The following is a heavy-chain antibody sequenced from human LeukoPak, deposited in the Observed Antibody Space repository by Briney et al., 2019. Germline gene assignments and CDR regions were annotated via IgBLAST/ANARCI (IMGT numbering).Heavy chain of an antibody. CDR2: INPNSGGT. CDR1: GYTFTGYY. J-gene: IGHJ5*02. Sequence: ASVKVSCKASGYTFTGYYMHWVRQAPGQGLEWMGWINPNSGGTNYAQKFQGRVTMTRDTSISTAYMELSRLRSDDTAVYYCAVEYSSSQSLDPWGQGTLVTVSS. D-gene: IGHD6-6*01. V-gene: IGHV1-2*02. CDR3: AVEYSSSQSLDP.